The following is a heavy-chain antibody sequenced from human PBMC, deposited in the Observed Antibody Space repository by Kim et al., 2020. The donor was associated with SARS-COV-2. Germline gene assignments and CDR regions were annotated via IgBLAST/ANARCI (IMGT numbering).Heavy chain of an antibody. V-gene: IGHV3-64D*06. D-gene: IGHD4-17*01. J-gene: IGHJ4*02. CDR2: TTRSGDGS. CDR1: GFIFSDYA. Sequence: GGSLRLSCSGSGFIFSDYAIHWVRRAPGKGLEYVSATTRSGDGSFYTDSVEGRFTISRDNSKNTLYLQMNSLRLEDTSVYFGVRYGRNYGAVHWGQGILVIVSS. CDR3: VRYGRNYGAVH.